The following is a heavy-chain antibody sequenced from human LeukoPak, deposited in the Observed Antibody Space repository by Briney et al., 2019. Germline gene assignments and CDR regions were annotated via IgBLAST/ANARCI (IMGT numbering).Heavy chain of an antibody. CDR2: INHSGST. D-gene: IGHD6-13*01. J-gene: IGHJ5*02. CDR3: ARGLVAAAGPNWFDP. V-gene: IGHV4-34*01. CDR1: GGSFSCYY. Sequence: SETLSLTCAVYGGSFSCYYSSWIRQPPGKGLEWLGEINHSGSTNYNPSLKSRVTISVDTYKNQFSLKLSSMTAADTAVYYCARGLVAAAGPNWFDPWGQGTLVTVSS.